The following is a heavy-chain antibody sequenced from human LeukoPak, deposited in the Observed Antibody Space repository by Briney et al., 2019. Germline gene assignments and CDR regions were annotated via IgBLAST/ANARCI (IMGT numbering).Heavy chain of an antibody. V-gene: IGHV4-38-2*02. CDR2: ISHSGST. J-gene: IGHJ4*02. Sequence: SQTLSLTCTVSSYSISSGYYWGWIRQPPGKGLEWIGSISHSGSTYYNPSLKSRVTISVDTSKNQFSLNVSSATAADTAVYYCARDWSNGYSVSHYFGFWGQGTLVSVSS. D-gene: IGHD3-22*01. CDR3: ARDWSNGYSVSHYFGF. CDR1: SYSISSGYY.